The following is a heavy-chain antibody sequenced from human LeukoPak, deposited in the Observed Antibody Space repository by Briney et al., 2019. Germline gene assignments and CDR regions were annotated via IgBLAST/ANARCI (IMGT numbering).Heavy chain of an antibody. J-gene: IGHJ6*03. CDR3: SSGHPDLLYYYYMDV. D-gene: IGHD6-19*01. CDR1: GGTFSSYA. CDR2: IIPIFGTA. V-gene: IGHV1-69*06. Sequence: ASVKVSCKASGGTFSSYAISWVRQAPGQGLEWMGGIIPIFGTANYAQKFQGRVTITADKSTSTAYMELSSLRSEDTAVYYCSSGHPDLLYYYYMDVWGKGTTVTVSS.